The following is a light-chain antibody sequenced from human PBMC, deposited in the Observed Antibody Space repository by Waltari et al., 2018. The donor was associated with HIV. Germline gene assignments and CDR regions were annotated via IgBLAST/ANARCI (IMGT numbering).Light chain of an antibody. CDR2: TRN. CDR1: NSNIGTYS. Sequence: QSVLTQSPSASATPGQTVTISCAGGNSNIGTYSVNWYQHLPGTAPKTLLDTRNQRPSGVPDRFSGSVSCTSASLTITGLQPADEAYYYCASWDDTFNGPVFGGGTKLTVL. J-gene: IGLJ3*02. CDR3: ASWDDTFNGPV. V-gene: IGLV1-44*01.